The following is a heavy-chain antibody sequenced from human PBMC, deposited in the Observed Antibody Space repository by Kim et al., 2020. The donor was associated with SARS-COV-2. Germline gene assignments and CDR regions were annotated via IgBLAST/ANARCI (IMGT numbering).Heavy chain of an antibody. CDR2: INTNTGNP. Sequence: ASVKVSCKASGYTFTSYAMNWVRQAPGQGLEWMGWINTNTGNPTYAQGFTGRFVFSLDTSVSTAYLQISSLKAEDTAVYYCVRVPIFPRYDFWSGYHYYMDVWGKGTTVTVSS. D-gene: IGHD3-3*01. CDR3: VRVPIFPRYDFWSGYHYYMDV. J-gene: IGHJ6*03. CDR1: GYTFTSYA. V-gene: IGHV7-4-1*02.